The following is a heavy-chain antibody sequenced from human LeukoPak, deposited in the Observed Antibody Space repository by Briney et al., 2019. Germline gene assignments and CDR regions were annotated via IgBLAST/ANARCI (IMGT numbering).Heavy chain of an antibody. CDR1: GYTFTGYY. Sequence: ASVKVSCKASGYTFTGYYMHWVRQAPGQGLEWMGWINPNSGSTNYAQKFQGRVTMTRDTSISTAYMELSRLRSDDTAVYYCARATYDSSGYVYCQHWGQGTLVTVSS. V-gene: IGHV1-2*02. D-gene: IGHD3-22*01. J-gene: IGHJ1*01. CDR2: INPNSGST. CDR3: ARATYDSSGYVYCQH.